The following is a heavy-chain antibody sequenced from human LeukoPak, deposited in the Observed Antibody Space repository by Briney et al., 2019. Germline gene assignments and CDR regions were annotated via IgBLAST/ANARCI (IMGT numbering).Heavy chain of an antibody. D-gene: IGHD2-15*01. J-gene: IGHJ4*02. Sequence: GGSLRLSCAASGFTFSRYGMHWVRQAPGKGLEWVAVIWYDGSNKYYAESVKGRSTISRDNSKNTLYLQMNSLRAEDTAVYYCARGYPAVGFDYWGQGTLVTVSS. CDR1: GFTFSRYG. CDR2: IWYDGSNK. CDR3: ARGYPAVGFDY. V-gene: IGHV3-33*01.